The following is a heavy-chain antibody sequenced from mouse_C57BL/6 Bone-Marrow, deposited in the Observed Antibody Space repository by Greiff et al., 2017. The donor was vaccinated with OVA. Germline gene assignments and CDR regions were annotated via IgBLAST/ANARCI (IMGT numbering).Heavy chain of an antibody. Sequence: VPLVESGAELAKPGASVKLSCKASGYTFTSYWMHWVQQRPGQGLEWIGYITPSSGYTKYNQKFKDKATLTADKSSSTAYMQLSSLTYEYSAVYYCARRVYYSNYVHYFDYWGQGTTLTVSS. CDR2: ITPSSGYT. J-gene: IGHJ2*01. CDR3: ARRVYYSNYVHYFDY. CDR1: GYTFTSYW. V-gene: IGHV1-7*01. D-gene: IGHD2-5*01.